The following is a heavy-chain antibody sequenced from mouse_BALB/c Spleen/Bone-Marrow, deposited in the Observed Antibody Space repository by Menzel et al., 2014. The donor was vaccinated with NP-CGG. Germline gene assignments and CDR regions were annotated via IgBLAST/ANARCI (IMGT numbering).Heavy chain of an antibody. J-gene: IGHJ4*01. CDR1: GFTFSNYG. CDR3: ARLTPDYAMDY. V-gene: IGHV5-6*01. Sequence: EVKLMESGGDLVKPGGSLKLSCAASGFTFSNYGMSWVRQTPDKRLEWVATISSGGSYTYFPDSVKGRFTISRDNAKNTLCLQMNSLKSEDAAMYYCARLTPDYAMDYWGQGTSVTVSS. D-gene: IGHD1-3*01. CDR2: ISSGGSYT.